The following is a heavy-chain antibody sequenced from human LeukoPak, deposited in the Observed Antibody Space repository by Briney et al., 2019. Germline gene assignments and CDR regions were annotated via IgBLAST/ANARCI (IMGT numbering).Heavy chain of an antibody. CDR3: ARGGQYCSSTSCYRPLDYYYGMDV. D-gene: IGHD2-2*02. J-gene: IGHJ6*02. Sequence: SGGSLRLSCAASGFTFSSYGMHWVRQAPGKGLEWVAVISYDGSNKYYADSVKGRFTISRDNSKNTLYLQMNSLRAEDTAVYYCARGGQYCSSTSCYRPLDYYYGMDVWGQGTTVTVSS. V-gene: IGHV3-30*03. CDR1: GFTFSSYG. CDR2: ISYDGSNK.